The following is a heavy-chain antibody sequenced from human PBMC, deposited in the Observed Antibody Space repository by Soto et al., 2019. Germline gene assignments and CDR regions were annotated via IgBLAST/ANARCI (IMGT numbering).Heavy chain of an antibody. CDR2: IKSKTDGGTT. D-gene: IGHD3-9*01. CDR3: TTEIYYDILTGYHDAFDI. CDR1: GFTFSNAW. Sequence: GGSLRLSCAASGFTFSNAWMSWVRQAPGKGLEWVGRIKSKTDGGTTDYAAPVKGRFTISRDDSKNTLYLQMNSLKTEDTAVYYCTTEIYYDILTGYHDAFDIWGQGTMVTVSS. V-gene: IGHV3-15*01. J-gene: IGHJ3*02.